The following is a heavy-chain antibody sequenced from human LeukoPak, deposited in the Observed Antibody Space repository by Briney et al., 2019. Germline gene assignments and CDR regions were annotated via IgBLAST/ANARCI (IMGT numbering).Heavy chain of an antibody. CDR1: GFTFSSYG. V-gene: IGHV3-30*03. CDR2: ISYDGSNK. J-gene: IGHJ6*02. D-gene: IGHD6-25*01. CDR3: ARERLLYYYYYYGMDV. Sequence: GRSLRLSCAASGFTFSSYGMHWVRQAPGKGLEWVAVISYDGSNKYYADSVKGRFTISRDNSKNTLYLQMNSLRAEDTAVYYCARERLLYYYYYYGMDVWGQGTTVTVSS.